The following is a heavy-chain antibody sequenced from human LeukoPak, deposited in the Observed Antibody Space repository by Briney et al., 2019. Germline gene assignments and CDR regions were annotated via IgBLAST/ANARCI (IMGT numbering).Heavy chain of an antibody. CDR2: IFHTGIT. J-gene: IGHJ5*01. D-gene: IGHD2-2*02. Sequence: NSSETLSLTCIVSGGSVTKYYWHWIRQAPGKGLEWIGFIFHTGITNYNPSLKSRVTISVDTSKNQFSLKLTSVTAADTAVYFCARDLFPINWFESWGQGTLVTVSS. CDR3: ARDLFPINWFES. CDR1: GGSVTKYY. V-gene: IGHV4-59*02.